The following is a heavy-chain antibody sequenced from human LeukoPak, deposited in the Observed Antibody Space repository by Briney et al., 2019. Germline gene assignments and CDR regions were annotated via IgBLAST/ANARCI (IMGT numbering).Heavy chain of an antibody. CDR2: INPSAGNT. CDR1: GYTFTNYY. Sequence: GASAKVSCKASGYTFTNYYVHWVRQAPGQGPEYMGIINPSAGNTNYAQKFRGRITMTGDTSTTTVYMELSSLVSEDTAVYYCARERPSKCYFDYWGQGTLVTVSS. CDR3: ARERPSKCYFDY. V-gene: IGHV1-46*01. J-gene: IGHJ4*02.